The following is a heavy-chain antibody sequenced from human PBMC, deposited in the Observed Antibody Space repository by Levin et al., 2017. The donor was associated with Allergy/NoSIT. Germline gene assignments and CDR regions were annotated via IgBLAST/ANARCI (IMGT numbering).Heavy chain of an antibody. V-gene: IGHV1-8*01. CDR3: ATSHGSANYLYCGLDV. Sequence: ASVKVSCKASGYTFTDYDINWVRQAPGQGLEWMGWVNPSITKAGYAQKFQGRVTLTTNNSINTAYMELTSLRSDDTAVYYCATSHGSANYLYCGLDVWGQGTTVTVSS. J-gene: IGHJ6*02. D-gene: IGHD1-26*01. CDR2: VNPSITKA. CDR1: GYTFTDYD.